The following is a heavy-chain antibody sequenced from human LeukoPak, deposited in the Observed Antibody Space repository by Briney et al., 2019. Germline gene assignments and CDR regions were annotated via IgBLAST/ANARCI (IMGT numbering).Heavy chain of an antibody. J-gene: IGHJ4*02. V-gene: IGHV3-53*01. CDR2: IYSGGGT. CDR3: AKDLGSYGFDY. D-gene: IGHD5-18*01. Sequence: GGSLRLSCAASGFTVSSNYMSWVRQSPGKGLEWVSVIYSGGGTYYADSVKGRFTISRDNSKNTVHLQMNSLRAEDTAVYYCAKDLGSYGFDYWGQGTLVTVSS. CDR1: GFTVSSNY.